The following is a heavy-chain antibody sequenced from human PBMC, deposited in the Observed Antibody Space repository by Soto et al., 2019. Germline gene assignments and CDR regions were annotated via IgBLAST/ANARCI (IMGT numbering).Heavy chain of an antibody. CDR2: ISAYNGNT. J-gene: IGHJ4*02. D-gene: IGHD3-9*01. Sequence: QVQLVQSGAEVKKPGASVKVSCKASGYTFTSYGISWVRQAPGQGLEWMGWISAYNGNTNYAQKLQGRVTMTTDTSTSTAYMELRSLRSDDTAVYYCAREKSYYDILTGYYLYDYWGQGTLVTVSS. V-gene: IGHV1-18*01. CDR3: AREKSYYDILTGYYLYDY. CDR1: GYTFTSYG.